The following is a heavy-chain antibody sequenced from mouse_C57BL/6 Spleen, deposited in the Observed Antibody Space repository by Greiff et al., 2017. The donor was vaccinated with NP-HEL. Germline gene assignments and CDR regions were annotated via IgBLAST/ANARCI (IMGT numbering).Heavy chain of an antibody. Sequence: EVQLQESGPELVKPGASVKISCKASGYSFTGYYMNWVKQSPEKSLEWIGEINPSTGGTTYNQKFKAKATLTVDKSSSTAYMQLKSLTSEDSAVYYCARANYSPFDYWGQGTTLTVSS. V-gene: IGHV1-42*01. CDR1: GYSFTGYY. CDR3: ARANYSPFDY. CDR2: INPSTGGT. J-gene: IGHJ2*01. D-gene: IGHD2-12*01.